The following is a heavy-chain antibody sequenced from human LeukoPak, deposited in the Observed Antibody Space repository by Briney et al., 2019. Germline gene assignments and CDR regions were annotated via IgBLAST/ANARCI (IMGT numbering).Heavy chain of an antibody. D-gene: IGHD1-26*01. V-gene: IGHV3-53*01. CDR1: GFTVSSNY. J-gene: IGHJ4*02. CDR3: ARGLSGSYHYFDY. Sequence: PGGSLRLSCAVSGFTVSSNYMSWVRQAPGKGLEWVSVIYSGGSTYYADSVKGRFTISRDNSKNTLYPQVNSLRAEDTAVYYCARGLSGSYHYFDYWGQGTLVTVSS. CDR2: IYSGGST.